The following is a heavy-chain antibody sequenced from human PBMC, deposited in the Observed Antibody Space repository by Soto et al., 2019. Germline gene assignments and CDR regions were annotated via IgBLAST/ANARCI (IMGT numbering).Heavy chain of an antibody. CDR3: ARVPGL. CDR2: IYHSGNT. CDR1: GGSISSGGYS. V-gene: IGHV4-30-2*01. J-gene: IGHJ2*01. Sequence: QLQLQESGSGLVKPSQTLSLTCAVSGGSISSGGYSWSWIRQPPGKGLEWSGYIYHSGNTYYNPSLTGRGTRSVARSKDEFSLRLSSATAADTAVCYCARVPGLWGRGTLVTVSS.